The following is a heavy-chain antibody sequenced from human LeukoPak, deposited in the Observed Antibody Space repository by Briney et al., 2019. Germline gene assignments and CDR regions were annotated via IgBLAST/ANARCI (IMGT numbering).Heavy chain of an antibody. CDR2: IYYSGST. J-gene: IGHJ3*02. Sequence: SETLSLTCTVSGGSISSSSYYWGWIRQPPGKGLEWIGSIYYSGSTYYNPSLKSRVTISVDTSKNQFSLKLSSVTAADTAVYYCARALDRRDAFDIWGQGTMVTVSS. CDR3: ARALDRRDAFDI. V-gene: IGHV4-39*07. D-gene: IGHD3-22*01. CDR1: GGSISSSSYY.